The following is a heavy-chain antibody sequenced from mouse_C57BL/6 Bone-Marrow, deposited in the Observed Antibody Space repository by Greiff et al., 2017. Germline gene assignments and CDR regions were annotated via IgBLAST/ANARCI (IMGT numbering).Heavy chain of an antibody. Sequence: EVQLVESGGDLVKPGGSLKLSCAASGFTFSSYGMSWVRQTPDKRLEWVGNISSGGSYTYYPDSVKGRFTISRDHAKNTLYLQMSSLKSEDTAMYDCERHKSIQWYVDVGGTGPTVTVSS. CDR1: GFTFSSYG. V-gene: IGHV5-6*01. D-gene: IGHD1-3*01. J-gene: IGHJ1*03. CDR2: ISSGGSYT. CDR3: ERHKSIQWYVDV.